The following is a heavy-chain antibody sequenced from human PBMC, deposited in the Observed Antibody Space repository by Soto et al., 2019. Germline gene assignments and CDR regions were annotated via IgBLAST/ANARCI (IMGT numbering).Heavy chain of an antibody. CDR2: INHRGSA. Sequence: SETLSLTCAVYGESFIGYYWTWIRQPPGKGLEWIGEINHRGSANYNPSLKSRVTISVDTSNNQFSLKLSSVTAADTSVYYCARTDIVTTNCFDPWGQGXLVTVSS. CDR1: GESFIGYY. V-gene: IGHV4-34*01. D-gene: IGHD5-12*01. J-gene: IGHJ5*02. CDR3: ARTDIVTTNCFDP.